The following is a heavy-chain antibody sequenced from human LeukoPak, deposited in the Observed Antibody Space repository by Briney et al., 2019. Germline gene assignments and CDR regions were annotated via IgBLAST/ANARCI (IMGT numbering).Heavy chain of an antibody. CDR2: INHSGST. CDR1: GGSVSSGSYY. V-gene: IGHV4-61*01. J-gene: IGHJ6*02. CDR3: ARATRYYYYYGMDV. Sequence: SETLSLTCTVSGGSVSSGSYYWSWIRQPPGKGLEWIGEINHSGSTNYNPSLKSRVTISVDTSKNQFSLKLSSVTAADTAVYYCARATRYYYYYGMDVWGQGTTVTVSS.